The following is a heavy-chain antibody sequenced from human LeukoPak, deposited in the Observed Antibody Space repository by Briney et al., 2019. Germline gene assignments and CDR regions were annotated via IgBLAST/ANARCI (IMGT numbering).Heavy chain of an antibody. D-gene: IGHD6-19*01. V-gene: IGHV1-46*01. J-gene: IGHJ4*02. CDR1: GYTFTSYY. CDR3: ARVGIAVAIMDY. CDR2: INPSGGST. Sequence: ASVKVSCKASGYTFTSYYMHWVRQAPGQGLEWMGIINPSGGSTSYAQKFQGRVTMTRDMSTSTVYMELSRLRSDDTAVYYCARVGIAVAIMDYWGQGTLVTVSS.